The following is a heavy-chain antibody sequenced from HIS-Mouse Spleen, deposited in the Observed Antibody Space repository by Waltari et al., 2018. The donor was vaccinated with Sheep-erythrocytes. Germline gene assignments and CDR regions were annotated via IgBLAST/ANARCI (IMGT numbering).Heavy chain of an antibody. V-gene: IGHV1-2*02. CDR1: GYTFTGYY. D-gene: IGHD2-2*01. Sequence: HVQLVQSGAEVKKPGASVKVSCKASGYTFTGYYMHWVRQAPGQGLEWMGWIHPSRGGTNAAKKFKGRVTMPRDTSISTAYMGLSRLRSDDTAVYYCARGYCSSTSCYGYFQHWGQGTLVTVSS. CDR3: ARGYCSSTSCYGYFQH. J-gene: IGHJ1*01. CDR2: IHPSRGGT.